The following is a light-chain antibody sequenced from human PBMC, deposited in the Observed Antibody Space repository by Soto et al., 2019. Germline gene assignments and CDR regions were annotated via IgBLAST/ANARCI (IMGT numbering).Light chain of an antibody. J-gene: IGKJ1*01. CDR2: ATS. CDR1: QSISATY. Sequence: EIVLTQSPGTLSLFPGERATFSCRTSQSISATYLAWYQKKPGQAPRLLIYATSSRATGIPDRFSGSGSRTDFTLTISRLEPDDSAVYYCQQYASLPRTFGQGTKVEI. CDR3: QQYASLPRT. V-gene: IGKV3-20*01.